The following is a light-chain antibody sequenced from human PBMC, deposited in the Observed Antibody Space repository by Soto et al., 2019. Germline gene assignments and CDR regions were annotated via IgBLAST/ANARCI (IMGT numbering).Light chain of an antibody. CDR2: DAS. J-gene: IGKJ1*01. V-gene: IGKV1-5*01. CDR1: QTINNC. Sequence: DIQMTKSPSTLSASFGDTVTITCRASQTINNCLAWYQQQPGKAPKLLISDASSLEPGVPSRLSGSGSGTEFTLSINSLQPDDFPTYYCQQCYIYWTFGQGTKVDIK. CDR3: QQCYIYWT.